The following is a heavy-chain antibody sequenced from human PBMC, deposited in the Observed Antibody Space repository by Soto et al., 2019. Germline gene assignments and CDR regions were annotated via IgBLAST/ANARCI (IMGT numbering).Heavy chain of an antibody. V-gene: IGHV4-34*01. J-gene: IGHJ6*02. D-gene: IGHD3-10*01. CDR2: INHSGST. Sequence: PSGTLSLTCNVSGASISSYNYWSWIRQPPGKGLEWIGEINHSGSTNYNPSLKSRVTISVDTSKNQFSLKLSSVTAADTAVYYCSRFSGIYYYVMYVRAQRTTVPVS. CDR1: GASISSYNY. CDR3: SRFSGIYYYVMYV.